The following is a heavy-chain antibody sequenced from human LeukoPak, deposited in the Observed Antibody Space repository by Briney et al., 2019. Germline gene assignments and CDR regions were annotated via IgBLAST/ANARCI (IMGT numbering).Heavy chain of an antibody. Sequence: ASVKVSCKASGYTFTSYGISWVRQAPGQGLEWMGWISAYNGNTNYAQKLQGRVTMTTDTSTSTAYMELRSLRSDDTAVYYCARNMITFGGVIAVPAGYWGQGTLVTVSS. CDR3: ARNMITFGGVIAVPAGY. CDR1: GYTFTSYG. CDR2: ISAYNGNT. D-gene: IGHD3-16*02. V-gene: IGHV1-18*01. J-gene: IGHJ4*02.